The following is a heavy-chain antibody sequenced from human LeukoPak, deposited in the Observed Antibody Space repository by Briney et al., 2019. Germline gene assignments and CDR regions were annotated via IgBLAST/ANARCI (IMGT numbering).Heavy chain of an antibody. CDR2: ISGSGGST. CDR3: ARDVTVTGMFDP. V-gene: IGHV3-23*01. CDR1: GFTFSSYG. Sequence: RPGGSLRLSCAASGFTFSSYGMSWVRQAPGKGLEWVSAISGSGGSTYYADSVKGRFTISRDNAKNSLYLQMNSLRAEDTAVYYCARDVTVTGMFDPWGQGTLVTVSS. J-gene: IGHJ5*02. D-gene: IGHD4-17*01.